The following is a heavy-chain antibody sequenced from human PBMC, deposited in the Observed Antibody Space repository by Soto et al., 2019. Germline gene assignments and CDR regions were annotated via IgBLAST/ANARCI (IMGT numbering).Heavy chain of an antibody. CDR3: AAGYSYGFSSYYYGMDV. Sequence: ASVKVSCKASGYTFTSYGISWVRQAPGQGLEWMGWISAYNGNTNYAQKFQERVTITRDMSTSTAYMELSSLRSEDTAVYYCAAGYSYGFSSYYYGMDVWGQGTTVTVSS. D-gene: IGHD5-18*01. V-gene: IGHV1-18*01. CDR2: ISAYNGNT. CDR1: GYTFTSYG. J-gene: IGHJ6*02.